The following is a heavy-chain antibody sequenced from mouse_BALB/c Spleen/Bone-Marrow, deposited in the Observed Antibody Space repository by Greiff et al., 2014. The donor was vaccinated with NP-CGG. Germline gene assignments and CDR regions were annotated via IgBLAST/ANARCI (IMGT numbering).Heavy chain of an antibody. Sequence: LVESGPELVKPGALVKISCTASGYTFTSYDINWVKQRPGQGLEWIGWIYPGDGSTKYNEKFKGKATLTADKSSSTAYMQLSSLTSENSAVHVCARSGDSSGYGSAYWGQGTLVTVSA. CDR3: ARSGDSSGYGSAY. J-gene: IGHJ3*01. CDR2: IYPGDGST. V-gene: IGHV1S33*01. D-gene: IGHD3-2*01. CDR1: GYTFTSYD.